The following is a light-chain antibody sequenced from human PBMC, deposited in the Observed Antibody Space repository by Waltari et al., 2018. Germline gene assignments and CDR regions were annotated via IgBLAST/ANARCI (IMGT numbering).Light chain of an antibody. V-gene: IGLV7-43*01. J-gene: IGLJ3*02. Sequence: QAVVTQEPSLTVAPGGTVTLTCASSTGAVPSDHYPNGFQQKPGQAPRTLLYSVSDKKSWTPARFSGSLLGGKAALTVSGVQPEDEADYYCLLYYSATQGVFGGGTRLTVL. CDR1: TGAVPSDHY. CDR3: LLYYSATQGV. CDR2: SVS.